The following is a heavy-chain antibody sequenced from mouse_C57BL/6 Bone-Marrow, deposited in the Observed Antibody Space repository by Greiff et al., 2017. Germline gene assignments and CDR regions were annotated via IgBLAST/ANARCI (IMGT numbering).Heavy chain of an antibody. CDR1: GFNIKDDY. CDR2: IDPENGDT. CDR3: TFYSKWAWFAY. D-gene: IGHD2-5*01. Sequence: VQLQQSGAELVRPGASVKLSCTASGFNIKDDYMHWVKQRPEQGLEWIGWIDPENGDTEYASKFQGKATITAATSSNTAYLQLSSLTSEDTAVYYCTFYSKWAWFAYWGQGTLVTVSA. J-gene: IGHJ3*01. V-gene: IGHV14-4*01.